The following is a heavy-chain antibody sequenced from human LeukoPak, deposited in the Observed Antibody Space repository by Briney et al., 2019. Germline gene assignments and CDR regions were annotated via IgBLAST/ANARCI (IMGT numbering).Heavy chain of an antibody. V-gene: IGHV1-2*02. Sequence: EASVKVSCKASGYTFTGYYMHWVRQAPGQGLEWMGWINPNSGGTNYAQKFQSRVTMTRDTSISTAYMELSRLRSDDTAVYYCASSKRFGELFQDYWGQGTLVTVSS. J-gene: IGHJ4*02. CDR2: INPNSGGT. CDR1: GYTFTGYY. D-gene: IGHD3-10*01. CDR3: ASSKRFGELFQDY.